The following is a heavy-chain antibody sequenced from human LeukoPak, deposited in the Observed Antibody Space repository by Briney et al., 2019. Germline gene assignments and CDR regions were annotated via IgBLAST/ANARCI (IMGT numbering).Heavy chain of an antibody. V-gene: IGHV3-64*01. Sequence: GGSLRLSCAASGFTFSSYAMHWVRQAPGRGLEYVSAISSNGGSTYYANSVKGRFTISRDNSKSTLYLQMGSLRAEDMAVYYCARVNLTVAGTYNYYYYYMDVWGKGTTVTVSS. J-gene: IGHJ6*03. CDR1: GFTFSSYA. CDR3: ARVNLTVAGTYNYYYYYMDV. CDR2: ISSNGGST. D-gene: IGHD6-19*01.